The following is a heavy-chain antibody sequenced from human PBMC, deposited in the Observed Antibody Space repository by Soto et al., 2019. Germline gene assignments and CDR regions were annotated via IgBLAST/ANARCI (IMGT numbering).Heavy chain of an antibody. CDR3: ARSQSHPDGDYYYYMDV. V-gene: IGHV4-59*08. J-gene: IGHJ6*03. CDR1: GGSISSYY. CDR2: IYYSGST. D-gene: IGHD3-16*01. Sequence: ETLSLTCTVSGGSISSYYWSWIRQPPGKGLEWIGYIYYSGSTNYNPSLKSRVTISVDTSKNQFSLKLSSVTAADTAVYYCARSQSHPDGDYYYYMDVWGKGTTVTVSS.